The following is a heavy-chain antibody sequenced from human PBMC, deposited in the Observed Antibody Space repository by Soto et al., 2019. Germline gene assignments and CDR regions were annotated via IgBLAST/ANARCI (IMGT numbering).Heavy chain of an antibody. V-gene: IGHV3-23*01. J-gene: IGHJ3*02. Sequence: EVQLLESGGGLVQPGGSLRLSCAASGFTFSSYAMSWVRQAPGKGLEWVSAISGSGGSTYYADSVKGRFTMSRDNSKNTLYLQMNSLRAEDTAVYYCAKRTLLLWFGKLFSFGAFDIWGQGTMVTVSS. CDR1: GFTFSSYA. CDR3: AKRTLLLWFGKLFSFGAFDI. CDR2: ISGSGGST. D-gene: IGHD3-10*01.